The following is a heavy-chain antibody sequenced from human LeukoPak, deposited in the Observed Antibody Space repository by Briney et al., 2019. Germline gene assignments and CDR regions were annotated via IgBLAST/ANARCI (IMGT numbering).Heavy chain of an antibody. CDR2: INPSGGST. V-gene: IGHV1-46*01. Sequence: SSVKVSCKASGYTLTSYYMHWVRQAPGQGLEWMGIINPSGGSTSYAQKFQGRVTMTRDTSTSTVYMELSSLRSEDTAVYYCARFSDLDAFDIWGQGTMVTVSS. J-gene: IGHJ3*02. CDR1: GYTLTSYY. D-gene: IGHD3-10*01. CDR3: ARFSDLDAFDI.